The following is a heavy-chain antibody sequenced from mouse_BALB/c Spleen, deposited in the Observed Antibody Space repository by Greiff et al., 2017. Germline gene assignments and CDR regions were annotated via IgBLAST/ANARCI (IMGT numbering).Heavy chain of an antibody. J-gene: IGHJ3*01. V-gene: IGHV7-3*02. Sequence: DVKLVESGGGLVQPGGSLRLSCATSGFTFTDYYMSWVRQPPGKALEWLGFIRNKANGYTTEYSASVKGRFTISRDNSQSILYLQMNTLRAEDSATYYCARRYGFSWFAYWGQGTLVTVSA. D-gene: IGHD2-10*02. CDR1: GFTFTDYY. CDR3: ARRYGFSWFAY. CDR2: IRNKANGYTT.